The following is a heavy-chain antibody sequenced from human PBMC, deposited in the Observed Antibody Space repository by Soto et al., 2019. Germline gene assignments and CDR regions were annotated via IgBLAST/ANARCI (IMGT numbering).Heavy chain of an antibody. D-gene: IGHD5-18*01. CDR1: GGTFSTYA. J-gene: IGHJ4*02. CDR3: ASGIQLWLRRINNGYSG. Sequence: QVQLVQSGAEVKKPESSVKVSCKAPGGTFSTYAISWVRQAPGQGLEWMGGIIPMFGTANYAQRFQDIVTITADESTNTVYMELSSLRSEATAVYFCASGIQLWLRRINNGYSGWGQGTLVTVSS. CDR2: IIPMFGTA. V-gene: IGHV1-69*12.